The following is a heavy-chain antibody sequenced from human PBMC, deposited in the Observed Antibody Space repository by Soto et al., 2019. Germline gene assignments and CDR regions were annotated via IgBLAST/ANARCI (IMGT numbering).Heavy chain of an antibody. CDR3: AREGYPSHRITGTTVSAFGI. V-gene: IGHV1-69*13. CDR2: IIPIFGTA. D-gene: IGHD1-20*01. Sequence: SVKVSCKASAGTFSSYAISWVRQAPRQALEWMGGIIPIFGTANYAQKCQGRVTITADESTSTAYMQRSSLRSEDTAVYYCAREGYPSHRITGTTVSAFGIWGQGTMVTVSS. CDR1: AGTFSSYA. J-gene: IGHJ3*02.